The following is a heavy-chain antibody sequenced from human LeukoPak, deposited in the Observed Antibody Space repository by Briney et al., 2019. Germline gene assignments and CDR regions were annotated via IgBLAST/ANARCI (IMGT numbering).Heavy chain of an antibody. CDR3: ARPGIAVAGEFFDY. CDR2: ISGSGDTT. V-gene: IGHV3-23*01. J-gene: IGHJ4*02. Sequence: GGSLRLSCAASGFIFTNYDMNWVRQAPGKGLEWVSGISGSGDTTDYADSVKGRFTISRDNSKNTLYLQMNSLRAGDTAVYYCARPGIAVAGEFFDYWGQGTLVTVSS. CDR1: GFIFTNYD. D-gene: IGHD6-19*01.